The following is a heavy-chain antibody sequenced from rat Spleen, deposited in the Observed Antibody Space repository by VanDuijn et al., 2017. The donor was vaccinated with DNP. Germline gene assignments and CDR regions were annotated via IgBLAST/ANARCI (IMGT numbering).Heavy chain of an antibody. Sequence: EVQLVESGGGLVQPGRSLKLSCAASGFTFSDYAMAWVRQTPEKGLEWVTTISFDGSATSYRDSVKGRFTLSRDNAKNTQYLQMDSLRSEDTATYYCARGNYGGYSDYFEYWGQGVMVTVSS. CDR3: ARGNYGGYSDYFEY. V-gene: IGHV5-17*01. CDR2: ISFDGSAT. CDR1: GFTFSDYA. D-gene: IGHD1-11*01. J-gene: IGHJ2*01.